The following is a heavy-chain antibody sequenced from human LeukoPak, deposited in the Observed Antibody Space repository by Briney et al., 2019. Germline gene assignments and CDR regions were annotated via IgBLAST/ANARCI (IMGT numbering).Heavy chain of an antibody. CDR1: GFTLKDYT. Sequence: GGSLRLSCGASGFTLKDYTMNWVRQAPGKGLEWVSSISGDSTYRYNAESVRGRFTISRDNAKSSLYLEMHSLRVEDTAVYYCARDSGKPYYYYYLDAWGTGTTVTVSS. J-gene: IGHJ6*03. D-gene: IGHD3-10*01. CDR2: ISGDSTYR. V-gene: IGHV3-21*01. CDR3: ARDSGKPYYYYYLDA.